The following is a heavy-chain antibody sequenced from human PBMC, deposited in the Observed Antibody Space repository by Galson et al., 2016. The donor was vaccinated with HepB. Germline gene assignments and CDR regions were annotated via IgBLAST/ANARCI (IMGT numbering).Heavy chain of an antibody. D-gene: IGHD2-15*01. CDR3: ARRSAPLGNFDI. Sequence: CAISGDSVSTNIASWNWIRQSPSRGLEWLGRTYYRSKWYNEYALSVRSRITITPDTSKNQFSLQLNSVTPEDTAAYFCARRSAPLGNFDIWGQGTAVTVSS. J-gene: IGHJ3*02. V-gene: IGHV6-1*01. CDR2: TYYRSKWYN. CDR1: GDSVSTNIAS.